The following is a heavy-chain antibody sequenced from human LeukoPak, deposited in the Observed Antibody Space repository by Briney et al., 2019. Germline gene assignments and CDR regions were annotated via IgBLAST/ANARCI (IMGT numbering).Heavy chain of an antibody. J-gene: IGHJ3*02. CDR3: ARVSTTAGGAFDI. Sequence: GGSLRLSCAASGFTFSSYGMHWVRQAPGKGLEWVAVISYDGSNKYYADSVKGRFTISRDNSKNTLYLQMNSRRAEDTAVYYCARVSTTAGGAFDIWGQGTMVTASS. CDR1: GFTFSSYG. V-gene: IGHV3-30*03. D-gene: IGHD4-17*01. CDR2: ISYDGSNK.